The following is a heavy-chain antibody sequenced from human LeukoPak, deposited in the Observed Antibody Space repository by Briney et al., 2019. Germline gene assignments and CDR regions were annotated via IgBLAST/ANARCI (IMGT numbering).Heavy chain of an antibody. Sequence: PSETLSLTCAVYGGSFSGYYWSWIRQPPGKGLEWIGEINHSGSTNYNPSLKSRDTISVDTSKNQFSLKLSSVTAADTAVYYCARGRRAAAGKGDYWGQGTLVTVSS. D-gene: IGHD6-13*01. J-gene: IGHJ4*02. CDR2: INHSGST. V-gene: IGHV4-34*01. CDR3: ARGRRAAAGKGDY. CDR1: GGSFSGYY.